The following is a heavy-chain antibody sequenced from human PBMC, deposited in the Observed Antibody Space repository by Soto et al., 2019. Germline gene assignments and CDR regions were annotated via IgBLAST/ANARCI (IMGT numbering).Heavy chain of an antibody. CDR1: GFTFSSYA. Sequence: GSLRLSCAASGFTFSSYAMSWVRQAPGKGLEWVSAISGSGGSTYYADYVKGRFTISRDNSKNTLYLQMNSLRAEDTAVYYCAKDRGVPSKGDYFDYWGQGTLVTVSS. J-gene: IGHJ4*02. V-gene: IGHV3-23*01. CDR2: ISGSGGST. D-gene: IGHD1-1*01. CDR3: AKDRGVPSKGDYFDY.